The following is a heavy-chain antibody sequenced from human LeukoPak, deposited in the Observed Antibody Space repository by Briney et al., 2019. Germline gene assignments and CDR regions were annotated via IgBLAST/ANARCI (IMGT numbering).Heavy chain of an antibody. CDR2: INWNGGST. V-gene: IGHV3-20*04. CDR3: ARAADYYDSSGYYLGAFDI. CDR1: GFTFDDYG. J-gene: IGHJ3*02. D-gene: IGHD3-22*01. Sequence: SGGSLRLSCAASGFTFDDYGMSWVRQAPGKVLEWVSGINWNGGSTGYADSVKGRFTISRDNAKNSLYLQMNSLRAEDTALYYCARAADYYDSSGYYLGAFDIWGQGTMVTVSS.